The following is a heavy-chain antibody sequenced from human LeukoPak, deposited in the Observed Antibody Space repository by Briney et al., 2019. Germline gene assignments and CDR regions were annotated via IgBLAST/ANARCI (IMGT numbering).Heavy chain of an antibody. CDR2: IYYSGST. Sequence: SETLSLTCTVSGDSISSGTYYWGWIRQPPGKGLEWIGSIYYSGSTYYNPSLKSRVTISVDTSKNQFSLKLSSVTAADTAVYYCARGFHPYGDNDAFDIWGQGTMVTVSS. CDR1: GDSISSGTYY. V-gene: IGHV4-39*07. CDR3: ARGFHPYGDNDAFDI. D-gene: IGHD4-17*01. J-gene: IGHJ3*02.